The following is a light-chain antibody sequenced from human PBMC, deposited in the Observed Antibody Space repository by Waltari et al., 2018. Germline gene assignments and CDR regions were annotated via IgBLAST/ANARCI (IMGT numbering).Light chain of an antibody. V-gene: IGLV1-51*01. CDR3: ATWSGSLRGVV. J-gene: IGLJ2*01. CDR1: GSNIGNNP. Sequence: QSVLTQPPSVSAAPGQKVTISCSGSGSNIGNNPVSWYQQVPGTAPKLLIYDNNQRPSGIPDRFSGSQSGTSATLGITGLQTGDAADYYCATWSGSLRGVVFGGGTKLTVL. CDR2: DNN.